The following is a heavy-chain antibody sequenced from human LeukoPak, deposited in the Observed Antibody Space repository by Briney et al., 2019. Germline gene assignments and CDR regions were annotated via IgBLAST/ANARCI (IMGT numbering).Heavy chain of an antibody. CDR3: ASSAKVLRYFDWLGLFDY. Sequence: GGSLRLSCAASGFTVSSNYMSWVRQAPGKGLEWVSVIYSGGSTYYADSVKGRFTISRDNSKNTLYLQMNSLRAEDTAVYYCASSAKVLRYFDWLGLFDYWGQGTLVTVSP. CDR2: IYSGGST. V-gene: IGHV3-53*01. CDR1: GFTVSSNY. J-gene: IGHJ4*02. D-gene: IGHD3-9*01.